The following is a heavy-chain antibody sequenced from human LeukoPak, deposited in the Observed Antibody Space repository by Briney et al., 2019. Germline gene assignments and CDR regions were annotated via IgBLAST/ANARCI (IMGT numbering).Heavy chain of an antibody. J-gene: IGHJ4*02. CDR2: VYYSGGA. Sequence: SQTLSLTCAVSGDSISSGSYSWSWIRQPPGKRLEWIGYVYYSGGAYYNPSLKSRFTISVDTSKNQFSLNLSSVTAADTAVYYCARVVGATHFDYWGQGALVTVSS. CDR3: ARVVGATHFDY. D-gene: IGHD3-3*01. CDR1: GDSISSGSYS. V-gene: IGHV4-30-4*07.